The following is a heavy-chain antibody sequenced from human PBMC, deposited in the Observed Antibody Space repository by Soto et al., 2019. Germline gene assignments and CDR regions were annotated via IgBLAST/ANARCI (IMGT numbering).Heavy chain of an antibody. D-gene: IGHD1-7*01. CDR1: GGTFSNYV. CDR3: ARDMTRTVVPYFDF. Sequence: QVQLVQSGAEVKKPGSSVKVSCKASGGTFSNYVVNWVRQAPGQGLEWMGRIIPISGAANYAQKFQGRVTITADKSTSTSDRELSSLRSEDTAVYYCARDMTRTVVPYFDFWGQGTLVTVSS. J-gene: IGHJ4*02. V-gene: IGHV1-69*06. CDR2: IIPISGAA.